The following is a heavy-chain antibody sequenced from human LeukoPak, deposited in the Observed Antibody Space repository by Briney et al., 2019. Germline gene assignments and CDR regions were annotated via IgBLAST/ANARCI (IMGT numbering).Heavy chain of an antibody. CDR2: IYYSGST. CDR3: ARHSSGSYSRYFDY. Sequence: PSETLSVTCTHSGGSISSYYWSWIRQPPGKGLEWIGYIYYSGSTNYNPSLKSRVTISVDTSKNQFSLKLSSVTAADTAVYYCARHSSGSYSRYFDYWGQGTLVTVSS. V-gene: IGHV4-59*08. J-gene: IGHJ4*02. CDR1: GGSISSYY. D-gene: IGHD1-26*01.